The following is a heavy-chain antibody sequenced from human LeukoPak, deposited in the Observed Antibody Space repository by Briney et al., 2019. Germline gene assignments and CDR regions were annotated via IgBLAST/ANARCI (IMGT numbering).Heavy chain of an antibody. J-gene: IGHJ4*02. V-gene: IGHV4-39*07. CDR2: IYYSGST. Sequence: SQTLSLTCTVSGGSISSSSYYWGWIRQPPGKGLEWIGSIYYSGSTYYNPSLKSRVTISVDTSKNQFSLKLSSVTAADTAVYYCASGPSGYSGYGHYFDYWGQGTLVTVSS. D-gene: IGHD5-12*01. CDR3: ASGPSGYSGYGHYFDY. CDR1: GGSISSSSYY.